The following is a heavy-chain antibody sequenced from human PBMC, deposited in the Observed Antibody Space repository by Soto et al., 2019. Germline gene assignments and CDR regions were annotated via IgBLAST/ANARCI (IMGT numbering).Heavy chain of an antibody. CDR3: RREEYAY. V-gene: IGHV3-7*01. J-gene: IGHJ4*02. D-gene: IGHD1-26*01. Sequence: DSVKGRFTISRDNAKNSLDLQMNSLRAEDTAVYDCRREEYAYWGQGTLVTVCS.